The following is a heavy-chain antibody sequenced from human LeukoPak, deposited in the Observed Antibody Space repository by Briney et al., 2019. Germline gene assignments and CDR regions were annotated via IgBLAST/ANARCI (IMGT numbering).Heavy chain of an antibody. CDR2: INHSGST. Sequence: PSETLSLTCAVYGGSFSGYYWSWIRQPPGKGLEWIGEINHSGSTNYNPSLKSRVTISVDTSKNQFSLKLSSVTAADTAVYYCARESTVRFGENMDVWGKGTTVTVSS. CDR1: GGSFSGYY. CDR3: ARESTVRFGENMDV. D-gene: IGHD4-17*01. V-gene: IGHV4-34*01. J-gene: IGHJ6*03.